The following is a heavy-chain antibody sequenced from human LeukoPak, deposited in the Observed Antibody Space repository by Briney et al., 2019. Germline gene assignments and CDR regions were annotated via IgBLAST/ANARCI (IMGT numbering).Heavy chain of an antibody. V-gene: IGHV3-23*01. CDR2: ISGSGGST. Sequence: GGTLRLSCAASGFTFSSYGMSWVRQAPGKGLEWVSAISGSGGSTYYADSVKGRFTISRDNSKNTLYLQMNGLRAEDTAVYYCAKDQGSGSYYSNYWGQGTLVTVSS. J-gene: IGHJ4*02. CDR3: AKDQGSGSYYSNY. CDR1: GFTFSSYG. D-gene: IGHD1-26*01.